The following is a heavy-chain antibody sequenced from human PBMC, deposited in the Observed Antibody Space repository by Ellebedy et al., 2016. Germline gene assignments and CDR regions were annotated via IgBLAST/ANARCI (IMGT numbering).Heavy chain of an antibody. Sequence: GESLKISCVASGFTFSNYWMHWVRQAPGEGLVWVSRIESDGRNPTYAASVKGRFTISRDNSKNTLYLQMNSLRAEDTAVYYCAREGYSSGSIGDLDYWGQGTLVTVSS. D-gene: IGHD2-15*01. CDR2: IESDGRNP. CDR3: AREGYSSGSIGDLDY. V-gene: IGHV3-74*01. CDR1: GFTFSNYW. J-gene: IGHJ4*02.